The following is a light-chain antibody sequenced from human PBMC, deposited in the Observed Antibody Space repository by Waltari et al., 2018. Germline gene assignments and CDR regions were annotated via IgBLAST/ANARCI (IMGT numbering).Light chain of an antibody. CDR3: MQALQTPFT. CDR2: LCS. V-gene: IGKV2-28*01. CDR1: QSLLHSNGYSF. Sequence: DIVMTQSPLSLPVTPGEPASISCRSSQSLLHSNGYSFLDWYLQKPGQSPQLLSYLCSNRASGVPDRFSGSGSGTDFTLKISRVEAEDVGVYYCMQALQTPFTFGPGTKVDIK. J-gene: IGKJ3*01.